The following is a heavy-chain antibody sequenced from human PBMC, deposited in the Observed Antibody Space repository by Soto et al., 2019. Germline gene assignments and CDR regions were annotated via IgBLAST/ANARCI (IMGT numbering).Heavy chain of an antibody. J-gene: IGHJ5*02. Sequence: ASVKVSCKASGYTFTSYDINWVRQATGQGLEWMGYMNPNSGNTGYAQEFQGRVTMTWNTTISTAYMELTSLKSEDTAVYYCAREFRRDGSWGQGTLVTVSS. CDR2: MNPNSGNT. CDR1: GYTFTSYD. D-gene: IGHD5-12*01. V-gene: IGHV1-8*01. CDR3: AREFRRDGS.